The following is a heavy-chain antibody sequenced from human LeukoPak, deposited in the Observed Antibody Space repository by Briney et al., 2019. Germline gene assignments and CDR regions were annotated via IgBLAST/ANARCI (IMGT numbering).Heavy chain of an antibody. CDR1: GGSISSGGYY. CDR2: IYYSGST. Sequence: TSETLSLTYTVSGGSISSGGYYWSWIRQHPGKGLEWIGYIYYSGSTYYNPSLKSRVTISVDTSKNQFSLKLSSVTAADTAVYYCARYTYYYDSSGPSYYFDYWGQGTLVTVSS. J-gene: IGHJ4*02. CDR3: ARYTYYYDSSGPSYYFDY. V-gene: IGHV4-31*03. D-gene: IGHD3-22*01.